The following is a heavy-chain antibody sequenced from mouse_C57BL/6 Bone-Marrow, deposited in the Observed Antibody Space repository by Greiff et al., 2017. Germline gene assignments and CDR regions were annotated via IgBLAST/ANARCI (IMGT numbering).Heavy chain of an antibody. J-gene: IGHJ2*01. Sequence: QVQLKESGAELVRPGSSVKLSCKASGYTFTSYWMDWVKQRPGQGLEWIGNIYPSDSETHYNQKFKDKATLTVDKSSSTAYMQLSSLTSEDSAVYYCARRRTPYFDYWGQGTTLTVSS. V-gene: IGHV1-61*01. CDR1: GYTFTSYW. CDR3: ARRRTPYFDY. CDR2: IYPSDSET.